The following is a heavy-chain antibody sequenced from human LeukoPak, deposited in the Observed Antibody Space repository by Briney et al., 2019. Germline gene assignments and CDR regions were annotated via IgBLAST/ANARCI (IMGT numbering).Heavy chain of an antibody. Sequence: GGSLRLSCAASGFTFSSYAMNWVRQAPGKGLEWVSSISSSSSYIYYADSVKGRFTISRDNAKNSLYLQMNSLRAEDTALYYCARLRTTGTFDYWGQGTLVTVSS. V-gene: IGHV3-21*01. CDR3: ARLRTTGTFDY. J-gene: IGHJ4*02. D-gene: IGHD1-1*01. CDR2: ISSSSSYI. CDR1: GFTFSSYA.